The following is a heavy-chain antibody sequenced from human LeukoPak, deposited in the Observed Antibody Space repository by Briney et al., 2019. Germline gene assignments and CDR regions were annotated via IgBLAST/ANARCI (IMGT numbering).Heavy chain of an antibody. D-gene: IGHD2-8*01. Sequence: ASVKVSCKASGYTFTSYGISWVRQAPGQGLEWMGWISAYNGNTNYAQKLQGRVTMTTDTSTSTAYMELRSLGSDDTAVYYCARVPTQWYYYYGMDVWGQGTTVTVSS. CDR2: ISAYNGNT. V-gene: IGHV1-18*01. CDR3: ARVPTQWYYYYGMDV. J-gene: IGHJ6*02. CDR1: GYTFTSYG.